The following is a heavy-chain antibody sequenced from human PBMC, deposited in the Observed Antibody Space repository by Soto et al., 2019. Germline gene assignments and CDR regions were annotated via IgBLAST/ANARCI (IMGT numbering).Heavy chain of an antibody. CDR3: ARDIYRGYYYDSSGYPDWYFDL. CDR1: GGTFSRYA. J-gene: IGHJ2*01. V-gene: IGHV1-69*13. Sequence: SVKVSCKASGGTFSRYAISWVRQAPGQGLEWMGGIIPIFGTANYAQKFQGRVTITADESTSTAYMELSSLRSEDTAVYYCARDIYRGYYYDSSGYPDWYFDLWGRGTLVTVSS. D-gene: IGHD3-22*01. CDR2: IIPIFGTA.